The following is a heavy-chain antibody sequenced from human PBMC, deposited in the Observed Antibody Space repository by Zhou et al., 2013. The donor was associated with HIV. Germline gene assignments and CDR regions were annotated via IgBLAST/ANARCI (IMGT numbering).Heavy chain of an antibody. CDR2: INHRGST. Sequence: VQLQQWGAGLLKPSETLSLTCAVYGGPFSGYYWSWIRQPPGKGLEWIGEINHRGSTNNNPSLKSRVTISVDTSKNQFFLRLSSVTAADTAVYYCTTGPPRATAVGTGWFDPGARDPGHRLL. CDR1: GGPFSGYY. J-gene: IGHJ5*02. V-gene: IGHV4-34*01. D-gene: IGHD6-13*01. CDR3: TTGPPRATAVGTGWFDP.